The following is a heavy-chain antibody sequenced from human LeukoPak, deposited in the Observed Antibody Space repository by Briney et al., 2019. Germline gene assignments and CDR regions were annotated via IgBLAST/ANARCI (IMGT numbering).Heavy chain of an antibody. J-gene: IGHJ4*01. D-gene: IGHD1-26*01. CDR2: ISGSGGST. CDR1: GFTFSSYA. V-gene: IGHV3-23*01. CDR3: ASRTMGANDFDY. Sequence: GGSLRLSCAASGFTFSSYAMSWVRQAPGKGLEWVSAISGSGGSTYYADSVKGRFTISRDNSKNTLYLQMNSLRAEDTAVYYGASRTMGANDFDYWGHGTLVTVSS.